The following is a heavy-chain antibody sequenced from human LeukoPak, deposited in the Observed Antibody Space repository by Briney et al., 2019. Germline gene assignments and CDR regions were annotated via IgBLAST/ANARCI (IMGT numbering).Heavy chain of an antibody. Sequence: GGSLRLSWAASGFTFTDSAMTWVRQAPGKGLEWVSAISTGGGDTIYTDSVKDRFTISRDNSKNTLYLRMDSLRAEDTAIYYCTKGGSYAPLDYWGQGTLVTVSS. J-gene: IGHJ4*02. CDR2: ISTGGGDT. CDR3: TKGGSYAPLDY. D-gene: IGHD1-26*01. V-gene: IGHV3-23*01. CDR1: GFTFTDSA.